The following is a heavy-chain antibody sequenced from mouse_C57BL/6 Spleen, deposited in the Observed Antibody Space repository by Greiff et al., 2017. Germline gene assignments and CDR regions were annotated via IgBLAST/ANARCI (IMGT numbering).Heavy chain of an antibody. J-gene: IGHJ2*01. D-gene: IGHD1-2*01. Sequence: QVHVKQSGPGLVAPSQCLSITCTVSGFSLTSYGVDWVRQPPGKGLEWLGVIWSGGSTNYNSALMSRLGISKDNSKSQVFEKMNSLQTDDTTMYYSAKHAYDYYGVYYFDYWGQGTTLTVSS. V-gene: IGHV2-9*01. CDR1: GFSLTSYG. CDR3: AKHAYDYYGVYYFDY. CDR2: IWSGGST.